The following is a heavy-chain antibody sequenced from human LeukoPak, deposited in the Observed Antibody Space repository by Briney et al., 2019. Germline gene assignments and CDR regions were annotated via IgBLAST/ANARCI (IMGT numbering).Heavy chain of an antibody. Sequence: GGSLRLSCAASAFTFSSYAMHWVRQAPGKGLEWVAVISYDGSNKYYADSVKGRFTISRDNSKNTLYLQMNSLRAEDTAVYYCARVIAVAGTSDYWGQGTLVTVSS. CDR1: AFTFSSYA. D-gene: IGHD6-19*01. V-gene: IGHV3-30-3*01. J-gene: IGHJ4*02. CDR3: ARVIAVAGTSDY. CDR2: ISYDGSNK.